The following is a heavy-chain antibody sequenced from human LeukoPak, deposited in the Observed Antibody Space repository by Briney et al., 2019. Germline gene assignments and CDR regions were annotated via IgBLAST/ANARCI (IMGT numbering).Heavy chain of an antibody. CDR2: IYRTGSA. J-gene: IGHJ4*02. D-gene: IGHD1-26*01. CDR1: GGSISNGNW. CDR3: VRCGSYCLDY. Sequence: SGTLSLTCGVSGGSISNGNWWSWVRQPPGKGLEWIGEIYRTGSANYNPSLKSRVTISVDKSENQFSLSLNSVTAADTAVYYCVRCGSYCLDYWGQGTLVTVSS. V-gene: IGHV4-4*02.